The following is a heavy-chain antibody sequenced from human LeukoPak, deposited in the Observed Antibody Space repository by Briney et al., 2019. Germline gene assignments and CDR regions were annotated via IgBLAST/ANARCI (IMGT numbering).Heavy chain of an antibody. CDR3: ARALGARYFDWLLSSGAFDI. J-gene: IGHJ3*02. CDR1: GGSFSGYY. V-gene: IGHV4-34*01. CDR2: INHSGST. D-gene: IGHD3-9*01. Sequence: KPSETLSLTCAVYGGSFSGYYWSWIRQPPGKGLEWIGEINHSGSTNYNPSLKCRVTISVDTSKNQFSLKLSSVTAADTAVYYCARALGARYFDWLLSSGAFDIWGQGTMVTVSS.